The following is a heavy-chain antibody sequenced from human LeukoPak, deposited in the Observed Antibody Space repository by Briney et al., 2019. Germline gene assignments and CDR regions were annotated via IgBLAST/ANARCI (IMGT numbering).Heavy chain of an antibody. Sequence: SVKVSCKASGGTFSSYAISWVRQAPGQGLEWMGRIIPIFGTANYAQKFQGRVTITTDESTSTAYMELSSMRSEDTAVYYCAREGSLSQNFDYWGQGTLVTVSS. CDR1: GGTFSSYA. CDR3: AREGSLSQNFDY. D-gene: IGHD1-26*01. V-gene: IGHV1-69*05. CDR2: IIPIFGTA. J-gene: IGHJ4*02.